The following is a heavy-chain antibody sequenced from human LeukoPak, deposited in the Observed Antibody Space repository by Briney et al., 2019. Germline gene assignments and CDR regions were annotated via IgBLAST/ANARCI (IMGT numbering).Heavy chain of an antibody. CDR3: TRIGGSGGLDP. CDR2: IKSKTDGGTT. Sequence: GGSLRLSCAASGFTLSNAWMTWVRQAPGKGLEWVGRIKSKTDGGTTDYAAPVKGRFTISRDDSKNTLYLQMHSLKTEDTAVYYCTRIGGSGGLDPWGQGTLVTVSS. J-gene: IGHJ5*02. V-gene: IGHV3-15*01. CDR1: GFTLSNAW. D-gene: IGHD1-26*01.